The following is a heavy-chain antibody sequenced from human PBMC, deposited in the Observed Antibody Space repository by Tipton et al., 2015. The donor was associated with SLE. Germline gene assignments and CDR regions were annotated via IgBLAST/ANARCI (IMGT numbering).Heavy chain of an antibody. V-gene: IGHV4-61*09. CDR2: AYTTGDT. CDR3: ASRLGNYDILTGYSENYYFDL. D-gene: IGHD3-9*01. CDR1: GASVNSGDYF. Sequence: TLSLTCTVSGASVNSGDYFWTWLRQPAEKGLEWHGHAYTTGDTNYNPSLKSRVTILVDTSKNQFSLKLTSVTAADTAVYYCASRLGNYDILTGYSENYYFDLWGRGTLVTVSS. J-gene: IGHJ2*01.